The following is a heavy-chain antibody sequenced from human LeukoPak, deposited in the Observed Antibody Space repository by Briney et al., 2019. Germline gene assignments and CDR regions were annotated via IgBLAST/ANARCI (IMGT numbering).Heavy chain of an antibody. Sequence: SETLSLTCTASGASISTYYWSWIRQPPGEGLEWIAYIAPSGSAVYNPSLNSRLTVSVDTSKNQFSLKLNSVTAADTAVYYCARPLATTVTRGYSCHPMDVLGKGTTVSVSS. D-gene: IGHD4-17*01. CDR1: GASISTYY. J-gene: IGHJ6*03. CDR3: ARPLATTVTRGYSCHPMDV. V-gene: IGHV4-4*09. CDR2: IAPSGSA.